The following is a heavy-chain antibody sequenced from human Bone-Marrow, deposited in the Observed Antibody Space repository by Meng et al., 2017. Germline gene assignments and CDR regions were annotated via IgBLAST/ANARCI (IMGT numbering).Heavy chain of an antibody. CDR2: VDPEDGET. J-gene: IGHJ4*02. D-gene: IGHD3-10*01. V-gene: IGHV1-24*01. CDR3: ATGITMVRGGGDY. CDR1: GYTLTEIS. Sequence: QVELVQAWAEVKKPGASGKVSCKVSGYTLTEISMHWVRQAPGKGLEWMGLVDPEDGETIYAEKFQGRVTITADTSTDTAYMELSSLRSEDTAVYYCATGITMVRGGGDYWGQGTLVTVSS.